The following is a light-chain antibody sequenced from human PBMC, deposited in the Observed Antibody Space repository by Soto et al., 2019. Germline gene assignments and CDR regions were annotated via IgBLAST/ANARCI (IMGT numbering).Light chain of an antibody. CDR1: SSNIGGYP. V-gene: IGLV1-47*02. CDR3: DVWDASLSGHV. J-gene: IGLJ1*01. CDR2: SDD. Sequence: QSVLTQSPSASGTPGQRVTISCYGSSSNIGGYPVYWYQQLPGTAPILLINSDDERPSGVPDRFSASKSGTSASLAISGLRFEVEADYYCDVWDASLSGHVFGEGTKVTV.